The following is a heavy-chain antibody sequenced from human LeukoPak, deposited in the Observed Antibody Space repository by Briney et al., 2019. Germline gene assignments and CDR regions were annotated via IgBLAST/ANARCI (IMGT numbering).Heavy chain of an antibody. CDR3: ARDPPGLGCGGDCYLYYYGMDV. V-gene: IGHV1-46*01. CDR2: INPSGGST. D-gene: IGHD2-21*02. Sequence: ASVKVSCKASGYTFTSYYMHWVRQAPGQGLEWMGIINPSGGSTSYAQKFQGRVTMTRDTSTSTVYMELSSLRPEDTAVYYCARDPPGLGCGGDCYLYYYGMDVWGQGTTVTVSS. CDR1: GYTFTSYY. J-gene: IGHJ6*02.